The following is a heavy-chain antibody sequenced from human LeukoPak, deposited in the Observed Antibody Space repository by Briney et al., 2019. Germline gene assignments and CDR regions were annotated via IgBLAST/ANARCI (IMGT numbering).Heavy chain of an antibody. Sequence: SETLSLTCAVYGGSFSGYYWSWIRQPLGKGLEWIGEINHRGSTNYNPSLKSRVTISVDTSKNQFSLKLSSVTAADTAVYYCARAVGYCSGGSCSLDYWGQGTLVTVSS. J-gene: IGHJ4*02. V-gene: IGHV4-34*01. D-gene: IGHD2-15*01. CDR2: INHRGST. CDR1: GGSFSGYY. CDR3: ARAVGYCSGGSCSLDY.